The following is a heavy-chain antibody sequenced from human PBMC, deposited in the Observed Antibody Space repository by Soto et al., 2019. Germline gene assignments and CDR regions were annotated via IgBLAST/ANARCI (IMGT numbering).Heavy chain of an antibody. Sequence: GASVKVSCKASGFTFTSSDVQWVRQARGQRLEWIGWIVVGSGNTNYAQKFQERVTITRDMSTSTAYMELSSLRSEDTAVYYCAALYDSSGYVDYWGQGTLVTVSS. V-gene: IGHV1-58*01. J-gene: IGHJ4*02. CDR1: GFTFTSSD. CDR2: IVVGSGNT. D-gene: IGHD3-22*01. CDR3: AALYDSSGYVDY.